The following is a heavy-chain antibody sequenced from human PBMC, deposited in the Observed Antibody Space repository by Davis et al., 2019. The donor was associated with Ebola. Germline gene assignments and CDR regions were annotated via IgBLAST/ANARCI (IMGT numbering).Heavy chain of an antibody. CDR1: GFTFSSYA. CDR2: ISYDGSNK. Sequence: PGGSLRLSCAASGFTFSSYAMHWVRQAPGKGLEWVAVISYDGSNKYYADSVKGRFTISRDNSKNTLYLQMNSLRAEDTAVYYCARWATNYWGQGTLVTVSS. J-gene: IGHJ4*02. CDR3: ARWATNY. V-gene: IGHV3-30-3*01. D-gene: IGHD5-12*01.